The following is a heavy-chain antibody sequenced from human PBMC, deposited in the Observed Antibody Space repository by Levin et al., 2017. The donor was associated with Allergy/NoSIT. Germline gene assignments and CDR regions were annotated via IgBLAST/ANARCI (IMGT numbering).Heavy chain of an antibody. D-gene: IGHD2-2*01. CDR1: GFTFSSYS. CDR2: ISSSSSYI. V-gene: IGHV3-21*01. CDR3: AREFRWGGIVVVPAAMGGGFDY. J-gene: IGHJ4*02. Sequence: GGSLRLSCAASGFTFSSYSMNWVRQAPGKGLEWVSSISSSSSYIYYADSVKGRFTISRDNAKNSLYLQMNSLRAEDTAVYYCAREFRWGGIVVVPAAMGGGFDYWGQGTLVTVSS.